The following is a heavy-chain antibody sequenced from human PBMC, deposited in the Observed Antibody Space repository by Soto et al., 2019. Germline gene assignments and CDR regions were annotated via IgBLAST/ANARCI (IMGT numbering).Heavy chain of an antibody. J-gene: IGHJ4*02. D-gene: IGHD2-15*01. CDR3: AKDRYCSGGSCYSIDY. CDR1: GFTFSSYA. V-gene: IGHV3-23*01. Sequence: EVQLLESGGGLVQPGGSLRLSCAASGFTFSSYAMSWVRQAPGKGLEWVSAISGSGGSTYYADSVKGRFTISRDNSKNTLYLQMNSLRAEYTAVYYCAKDRYCSGGSCYSIDYWGQGTLVTVSS. CDR2: ISGSGGST.